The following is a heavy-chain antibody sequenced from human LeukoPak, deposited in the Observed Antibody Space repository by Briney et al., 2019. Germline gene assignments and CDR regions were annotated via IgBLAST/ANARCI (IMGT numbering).Heavy chain of an antibody. CDR2: IIPIFGTA. V-gene: IGHV1-69*13. CDR1: GGSFSSYA. CDR3: AREGHSSSSLDY. D-gene: IGHD6-6*01. Sequence: SVKVSCTASGGSFSSYAISWVRQAPGQGLEWMGGIIPIFGTANYAQKFQGRVTITADESTSTAYMELSSLRSEDTAVYYCAREGHSSSSLDYWGQGTLVTVSS. J-gene: IGHJ4*02.